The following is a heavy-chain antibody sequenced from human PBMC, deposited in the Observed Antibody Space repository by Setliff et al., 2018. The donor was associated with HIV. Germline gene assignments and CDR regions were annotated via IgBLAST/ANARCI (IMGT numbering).Heavy chain of an antibody. D-gene: IGHD3-3*01. CDR2: IYPGDSDT. V-gene: IGHV5-51*01. J-gene: IGHJ3*02. CDR3: ARRPYYDSWSGHQAFDI. Sequence: GESLKISCKGSGYNFANYWIGWVRQMPGEGLEWVGIIYPGDSDTRYSPSFQGQVIISADKSISTAYVQWSGLKASDTAMYYCARRPYYDSWSGHQAFDIWGQGTMVTVSS. CDR1: GYNFANYW.